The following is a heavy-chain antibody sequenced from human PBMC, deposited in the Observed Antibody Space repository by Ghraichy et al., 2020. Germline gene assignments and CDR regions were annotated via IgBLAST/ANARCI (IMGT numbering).Heavy chain of an antibody. CDR1: GFTFSSYW. CDR2: IKGDGSYK. V-gene: IGHV3-74*01. J-gene: IGHJ2*01. CDR3: VRDGDRWYFDR. D-gene: IGHD7-27*01. Sequence: GESLRLSCAASGFTFSSYWMHWVRQPPGEGLVWVLRIKGDGSYKNSADSVRGRFTISRDNALNMLHLQMDSLRAEDTAVYYCVRDGDRWYFDRWGRGTLVTVSS.